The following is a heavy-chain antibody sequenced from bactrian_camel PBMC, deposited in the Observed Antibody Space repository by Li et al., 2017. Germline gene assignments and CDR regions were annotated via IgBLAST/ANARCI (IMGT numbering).Heavy chain of an antibody. J-gene: IGHJ4*01. V-gene: IGHV3S53*01. CDR2: FDRDGTT. CDR3: AASCRFGTQCSGGFYSLTCPFRL. CDR1: GDISGGYC. D-gene: IGHD2*01. Sequence: QLVESGGGSVQAGGSLRLSCAASGDISGGYCMAWFREAPGKDREAVAIFDRDGTTNYADSVKGRFTISQDNAKNILYLQMNSLQLEDTALYYCAASCRFGTQCSGGFYSLTCPFRLLGPGDPGHRL.